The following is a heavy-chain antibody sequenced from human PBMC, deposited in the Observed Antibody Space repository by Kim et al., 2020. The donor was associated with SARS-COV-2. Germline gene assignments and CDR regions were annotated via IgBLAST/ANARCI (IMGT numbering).Heavy chain of an antibody. CDR3: ARHDDTTYYYYYGMDV. V-gene: IGHV3-11*03. J-gene: IGHJ6*02. Sequence: VKGRFTISRDKDKNSLYLQMNSLRAEDTAVYYCARHDDTTYYYYYGMDVWGQGTTVTVSS. D-gene: IGHD3-9*01.